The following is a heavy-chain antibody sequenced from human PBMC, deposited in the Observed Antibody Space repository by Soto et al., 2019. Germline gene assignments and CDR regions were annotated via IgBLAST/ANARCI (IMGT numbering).Heavy chain of an antibody. CDR2: INHSGST. Sequence: PSETLSLTCAVYGGSFSGYYWSWIRQPPGKGLEWIGEINHSGSTNYNPSLKSRVTISVDTSKNQFSLKLSSVTAADTAVYYCARRMYYYDSSGYYYGTHNWFDPWGQGTLVTVSS. J-gene: IGHJ5*02. CDR1: GGSFSGYY. CDR3: ARRMYYYDSSGYYYGTHNWFDP. D-gene: IGHD3-22*01. V-gene: IGHV4-34*01.